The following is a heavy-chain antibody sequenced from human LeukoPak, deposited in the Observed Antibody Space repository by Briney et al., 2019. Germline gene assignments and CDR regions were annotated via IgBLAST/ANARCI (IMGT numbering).Heavy chain of an antibody. D-gene: IGHD3-10*01. J-gene: IGHJ4*02. CDR2: ISYDGSSE. CDR3: ARDLVYGSGSLGY. V-gene: IGHV3-30*03. Sequence: GGSLRLSCAASGFTFSSYGMHWVRQAPGKGLQWVAVISYDGSSEYYADSVKGRFTISRDNAKSTLYLQMNSLTAEDTAVYYCARDLVYGSGSLGYWGQGTLVTVSS. CDR1: GFTFSSYG.